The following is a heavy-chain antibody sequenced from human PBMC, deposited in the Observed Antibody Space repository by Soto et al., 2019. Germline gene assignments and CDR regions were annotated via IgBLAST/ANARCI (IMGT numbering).Heavy chain of an antibody. Sequence: EVQLVESGGGLVQPGGSLRLSCAASGFTFSLYSMRWVRQAPGKGLEWVSYISGSSTGIHYAAFVKGRFTISRDDATNSMHLQMNGLRDGDTAVYYCARAVTWGLDVWGQGTTVSISS. V-gene: IGHV3-48*02. CDR3: ARAVTWGLDV. D-gene: IGHD3-10*01. CDR1: GFTFSLYS. J-gene: IGHJ6*02. CDR2: ISGSSTGI.